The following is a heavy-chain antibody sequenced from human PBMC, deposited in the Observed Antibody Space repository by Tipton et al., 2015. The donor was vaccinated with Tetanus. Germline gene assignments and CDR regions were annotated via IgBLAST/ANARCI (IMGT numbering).Heavy chain of an antibody. CDR2: ISWNSGSI. J-gene: IGHJ6*02. V-gene: IGHV3-9*01. Sequence: SLRLSCAASGFTFDDYAMHWVRQAPGKGLEWVSGISWNSGSIGYADSVKGRFTISRDNSKNTLYLQMNSLRAEDTAVYYCARAQEAPGYSYGPYYYYGMDVWGQGTTVTVSS. CDR3: ARAQEAPGYSYGPYYYYGMDV. CDR1: GFTFDDYA. D-gene: IGHD5-18*01.